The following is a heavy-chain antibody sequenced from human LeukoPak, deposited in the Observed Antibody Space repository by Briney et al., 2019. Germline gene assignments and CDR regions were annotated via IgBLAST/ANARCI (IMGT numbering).Heavy chain of an antibody. V-gene: IGHV3-30*02. J-gene: IGHJ4*02. Sequence: PGGSLRLSCAASGFTFSRFGMHWVRQAPGKGLEWVAFIRDDGSNKNYADSVKGRFTISRDNSKNTLYLQMNSLRAEDTAVYYCALNPDYYGSGSFDYWGQGTLVTVSS. CDR2: IRDDGSNK. CDR1: GFTFSRFG. CDR3: ALNPDYYGSGSFDY. D-gene: IGHD3-10*01.